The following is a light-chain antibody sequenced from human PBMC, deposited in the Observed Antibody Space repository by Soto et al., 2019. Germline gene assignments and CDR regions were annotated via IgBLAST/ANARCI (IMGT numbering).Light chain of an antibody. CDR1: SSNIGSRT. Sequence: QSVLTQPPSASGTPGQRVTISCSGSSSNIGSRTVSWYQHLPGTAPKLLMFNNNQRPSGVSDRFSGSKSGTSASLAISGLQSEDEAEYYRAAWDDSLQNYVFGTGTKVTVL. CDR2: NNN. J-gene: IGLJ1*01. CDR3: AAWDDSLQNYV. V-gene: IGLV1-44*01.